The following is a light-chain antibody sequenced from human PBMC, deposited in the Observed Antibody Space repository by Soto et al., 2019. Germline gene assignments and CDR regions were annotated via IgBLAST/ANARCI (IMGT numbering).Light chain of an antibody. CDR1: QGVRSD. V-gene: IGKV3-15*01. CDR3: QQYSKWPLT. CDR2: GAS. Sequence: EKVMTQSPDTPSVSPGGRATPSFRASQGVRSDLAWYQQKAGQSPRLLIYGASTRAAETPARFSGSGSETEFTLTISSLQSEDFAVYYCQQYSKWPLTFGGGTKVDIK. J-gene: IGKJ4*01.